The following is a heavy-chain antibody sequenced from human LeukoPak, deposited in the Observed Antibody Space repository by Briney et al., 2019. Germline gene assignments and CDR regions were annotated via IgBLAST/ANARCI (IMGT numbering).Heavy chain of an antibody. CDR3: AKDQDPYYDFWSGYYPWVY. D-gene: IGHD3-3*01. J-gene: IGHJ4*02. CDR1: GFTFSHSW. V-gene: IGHV3-30*18. CDR2: ISYDGSNK. Sequence: GGSLRLSCVASGFTFSHSWMTWVRQAPGKGLEWVAVISYDGSNKYYADSVKGRFTISRDNSKNTLYLQMNSLRAEDTAVYYCAKDQDPYYDFWSGYYPWVYWGQGTLVTVSS.